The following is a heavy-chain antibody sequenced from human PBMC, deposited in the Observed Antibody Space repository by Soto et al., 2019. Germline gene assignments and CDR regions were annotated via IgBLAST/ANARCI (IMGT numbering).Heavy chain of an antibody. V-gene: IGHV5-51*01. Sequence: SGESLKISCKGSGYIYTSYWIGWVRQMPGKGLEWMGIIYPGDSDTRYSPSFQGQVTISAEKSISTAYLKWSSLKASDTAMYYCARSRSAYGSGSYSDYWGQGTLVTVSS. J-gene: IGHJ4*02. CDR3: ARSRSAYGSGSYSDY. D-gene: IGHD3-10*01. CDR2: IYPGDSDT. CDR1: GYIYTSYW.